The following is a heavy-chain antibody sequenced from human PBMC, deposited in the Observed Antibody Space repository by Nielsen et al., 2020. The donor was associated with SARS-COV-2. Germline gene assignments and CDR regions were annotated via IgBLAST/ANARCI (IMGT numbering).Heavy chain of an antibody. J-gene: IGHJ4*02. V-gene: IGHV3-30-3*01. CDR2: ISDDGSNK. Sequence: GESLKISCAASGFTFSTYTMYWVRQAPGKGLEWVAVISDDGSNKYSADSVKGRFTISRDNSKNTLYLQMNSLRDEDTAVYYCARDLELLTNYYALDYWGQGTLVTVSS. CDR3: ARDLELLTNYYALDY. D-gene: IGHD3-9*01. CDR1: GFTFSTYT.